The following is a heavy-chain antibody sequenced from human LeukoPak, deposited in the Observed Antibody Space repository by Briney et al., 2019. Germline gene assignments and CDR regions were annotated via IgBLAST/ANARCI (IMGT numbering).Heavy chain of an antibody. CDR2: IGTAGDT. Sequence: PGGSLRLSCAASGFTFSSYDMHWVRQATGKGLEWVSAIGTAGDTYYPGSVKGRFTISRENAKNSLYLQMNSLRAGDTAVYYCARVNKYYDFWSGYQNQWYFDLWGRGTLVTVSS. CDR1: GFTFSSYD. J-gene: IGHJ2*01. D-gene: IGHD3-3*01. CDR3: ARVNKYYDFWSGYQNQWYFDL. V-gene: IGHV3-13*01.